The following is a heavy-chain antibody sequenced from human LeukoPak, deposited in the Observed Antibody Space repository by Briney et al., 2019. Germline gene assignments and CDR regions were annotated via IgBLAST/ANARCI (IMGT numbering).Heavy chain of an antibody. CDR2: IYYSGST. Sequence: SETLSLTCTVSGGSISSSSYYWGWIRQPPGKGLEWIGSIYYSGSTYYNPSLKSRVTISVDTSKNQFSLKLSSVTAADTAVYYCARHWENWNCPNWFDPWGQGTLVTVSS. CDR3: ARHWENWNCPNWFDP. CDR1: GGSISSSSYY. D-gene: IGHD1-7*01. J-gene: IGHJ5*02. V-gene: IGHV4-39*01.